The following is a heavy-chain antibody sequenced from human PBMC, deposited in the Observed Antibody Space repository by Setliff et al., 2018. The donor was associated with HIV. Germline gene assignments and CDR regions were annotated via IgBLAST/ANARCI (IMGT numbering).Heavy chain of an antibody. CDR1: GYSISSGYY. Sequence: SETLSLTCAVSGYSISSGYYWSWIRQPPGKRLEWLGSIYYGGSTSYNPSLSSRLTISVDTSKNQVSLRLSSVTAADTGVYYCARHKDPPGSRWIFYYYYMDLWGGGTTVTVSS. CDR2: IYYGGST. CDR3: ARHKDPPGSRWIFYYYYMDL. V-gene: IGHV4-38-2*01. D-gene: IGHD6-13*01. J-gene: IGHJ6*03.